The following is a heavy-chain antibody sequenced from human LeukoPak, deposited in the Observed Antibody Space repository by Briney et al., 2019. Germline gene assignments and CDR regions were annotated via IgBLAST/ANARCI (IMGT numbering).Heavy chain of an antibody. D-gene: IGHD1-26*01. CDR3: ARVDSGSFYY. CDR2: VNPNSGNT. CDR1: GYTFTSYE. Sequence: ASVKVSCKASGYTFTSYEINWVRQATGRGLEWMGWVNPNSGNTGYAQKFQGRVTMTRSTSIITAYMELSSLRSEDTAVYYCARVDSGSFYYWGQGTLVPVSS. V-gene: IGHV1-8*01. J-gene: IGHJ4*02.